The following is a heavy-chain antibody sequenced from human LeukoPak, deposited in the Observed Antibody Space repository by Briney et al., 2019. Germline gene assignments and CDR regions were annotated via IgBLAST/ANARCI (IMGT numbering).Heavy chain of an antibody. V-gene: IGHV3-21*01. J-gene: IGHJ4*02. D-gene: IGHD6-13*01. CDR3: AREGYRDFDY. Sequence: GRSLRPSCAASGFTFSSYSMTWVRQAPGKGLEWVSSISSSGSYIYYADSVKGRFTISRDNAKNSLYLQMNSLRAEDTAVYYCAREGYRDFDYWGQGTLVTVSS. CDR2: ISSSGSYI. CDR1: GFTFSSYS.